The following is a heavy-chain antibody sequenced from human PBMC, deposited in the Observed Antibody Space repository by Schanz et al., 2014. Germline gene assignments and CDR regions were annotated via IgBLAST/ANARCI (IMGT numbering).Heavy chain of an antibody. V-gene: IGHV3-15*01. CDR2: IKSKTDGGTR. D-gene: IGHD3-10*01. J-gene: IGHJ4*02. Sequence: DVQLLESGGGLVQPGGSLRLSCAASGFTFTNYAMSWVRQAPGKGLQWVARIKSKTDGGTRDYAAPVKGRFTISTDDSKNTVYLQMNSLQTEDTAVYYCAADLWFGAVWGVWWGQGTLVTVSS. CDR3: AADLWFGAVWGVW. CDR1: GFTFTNYA.